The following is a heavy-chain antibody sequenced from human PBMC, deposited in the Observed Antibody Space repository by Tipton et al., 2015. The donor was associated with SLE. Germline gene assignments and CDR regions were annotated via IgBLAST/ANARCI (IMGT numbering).Heavy chain of an antibody. V-gene: IGHV4-61*01. CDR3: ARAVGYGDLTVDY. CDR1: GGSISSSSYY. D-gene: IGHD4-17*01. Sequence: TLSLTCSVSGGSISSSSYYWSWIRQHPGKGLEWIGYIYYSGSTNYNPSLKSRVTISVDTSKNQFSLKLSSVTAADTAVYYCARAVGYGDLTVDYWGQGTLVTVSS. J-gene: IGHJ4*02. CDR2: IYYSGST.